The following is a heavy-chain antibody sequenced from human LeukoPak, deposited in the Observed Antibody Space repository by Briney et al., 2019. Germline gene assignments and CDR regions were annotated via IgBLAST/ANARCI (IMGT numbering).Heavy chain of an antibody. Sequence: ASVKVSCKASGYTFTSYGISWVRQAPGQGLKWMGWISAYNGNTNYAQKFQGRVTMTTVTSTSTAYMELRSLRSDDTAVYYCARDSHIVGVIEYWGQGTLVTVSS. D-gene: IGHD1-26*01. V-gene: IGHV1-18*01. J-gene: IGHJ4*02. CDR1: GYTFTSYG. CDR3: ARDSHIVGVIEY. CDR2: ISAYNGNT.